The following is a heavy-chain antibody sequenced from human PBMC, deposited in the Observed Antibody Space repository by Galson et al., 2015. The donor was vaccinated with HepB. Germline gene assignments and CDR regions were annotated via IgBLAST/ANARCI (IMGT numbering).Heavy chain of an antibody. J-gene: IGHJ5*02. CDR2: INTNTGNP. D-gene: IGHD1-1*01. CDR3: ARHWRRFDP. Sequence: SVKVSCKASGYVFTDYAMNWVRQAPGQGLEWLGWINTNTGNPTYAQGFTGRFVLSLDTSVSTAYLQISSLKAEDTAVYYCARHWRRFDPWCQGTLVTVSS. CDR1: GYVFTDYA. V-gene: IGHV7-4-1*02.